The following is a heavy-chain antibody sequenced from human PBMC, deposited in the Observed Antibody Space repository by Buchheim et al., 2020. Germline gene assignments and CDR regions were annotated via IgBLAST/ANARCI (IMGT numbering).Heavy chain of an antibody. D-gene: IGHD3-22*01. V-gene: IGHV5-51*01. CDR2: IYPGDSDT. CDR1: GYSFTNYW. Sequence: EVQLVQSGAEVKKPGESLKISCKTSGYSFTNYWIGWVRQMPGRGLEWMGIIYPGDSDTRYSPSFQGQVTISADKSISTAYPQWSSLKASDTAVYYCARYKYYDSSGYYFYFDYWGQGTL. J-gene: IGHJ4*02. CDR3: ARYKYYDSSGYYFYFDY.